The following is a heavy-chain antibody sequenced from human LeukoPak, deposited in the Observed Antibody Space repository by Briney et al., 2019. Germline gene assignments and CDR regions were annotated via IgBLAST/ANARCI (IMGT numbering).Heavy chain of an antibody. D-gene: IGHD3-10*01. CDR3: ARGKKTMVRGVLYYFDY. V-gene: IGHV1-8*01. J-gene: IGHJ4*02. CDR1: GYTFTSYD. CDR2: MNPNSGNT. Sequence: RRASVKVSCKASGYTFTSYDINWVRQATGQGLEWVGWMNPNSGNTGYAQKFQGRVTMTRNTSISTAYMELSSLRSEDTAVYYCARGKKTMVRGVLYYFDYWGQGTLVTVSS.